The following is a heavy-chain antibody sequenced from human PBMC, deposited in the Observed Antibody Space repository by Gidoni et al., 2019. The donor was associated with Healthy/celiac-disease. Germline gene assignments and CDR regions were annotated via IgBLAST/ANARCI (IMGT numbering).Heavy chain of an antibody. J-gene: IGHJ4*02. D-gene: IGHD3-10*01. Sequence: QLQLQQSCPGQVKPSETLSLTCTGSGGSISSSSYYWGWIRQPPGKGLEWIGSIYYSGSTYYNPSLKSRVTISVDTSKNQFSLKLSSVTAADTAVYYCARHVLGSGVLDYWGQGTLVTVSS. V-gene: IGHV4-39*01. CDR3: ARHVLGSGVLDY. CDR2: IYYSGST. CDR1: GGSISSSSYY.